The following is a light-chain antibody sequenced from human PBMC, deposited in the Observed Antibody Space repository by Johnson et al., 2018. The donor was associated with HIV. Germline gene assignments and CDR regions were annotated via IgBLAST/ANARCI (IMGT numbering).Light chain of an antibody. CDR1: SSNIGNNY. Sequence: QSVLTQPPSVSAAPGQKVTISCSGSSSNIGNNYVSWYQQLPGTAPKLLIYENNKRPSGIPDRFSGSKSGTSATLGITGLQTGDEADYYCGTGDSSLSAGDVFGTGTKVTVL. CDR2: ENN. J-gene: IGLJ1*01. CDR3: GTGDSSLSAGDV. V-gene: IGLV1-51*02.